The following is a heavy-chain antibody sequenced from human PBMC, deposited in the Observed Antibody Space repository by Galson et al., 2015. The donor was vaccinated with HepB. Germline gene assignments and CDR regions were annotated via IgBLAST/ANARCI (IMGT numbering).Heavy chain of an antibody. V-gene: IGHV5-51*01. D-gene: IGHD1-26*01. CDR1: GYSFTSYW. CDR3: ARLSGNYFFDY. CDR2: IYPGDSDT. J-gene: IGHJ4*02. Sequence: QSGAEVKKPGESLKISCKGSGYSFTSYWIGWVRQMPGKGLECMGIIYPGDSDTRYSPSFQGLVTISADKSITPAYLQWSSLKASDTAIYYCARLSGNYFFDYWGQGTLVTVSS.